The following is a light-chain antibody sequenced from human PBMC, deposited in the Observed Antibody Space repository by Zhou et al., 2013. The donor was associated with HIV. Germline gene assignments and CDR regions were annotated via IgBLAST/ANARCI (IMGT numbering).Light chain of an antibody. V-gene: IGKV3-11*01. CDR3: QHRLNWPRLT. CDR1: QSVSSF. J-gene: IGKJ4*01. CDR2: DAS. Sequence: EVVFTQSPATLSLSPGERATLSCRASQSVSSFLAWYQQKPGQAPRLLIYDASNRATGIPARFNGSGSGTDFTLTISSLAPEDYAIYYCQHRLNWPRLTFGGGTKVDIK.